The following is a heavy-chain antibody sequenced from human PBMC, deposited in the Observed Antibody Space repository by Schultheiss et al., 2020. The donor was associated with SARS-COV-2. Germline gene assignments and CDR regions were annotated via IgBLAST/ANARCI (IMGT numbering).Heavy chain of an antibody. CDR1: GYTFTGYY. CDR2: VNPSGGST. CDR3: ASMGDTAMADFDY. Sequence: ASVKVSCKASGYTFTGYYMHWVRQAPGQGLEWMGLVNPSGGSTSYAQKFQGRVTMTRDTSTSTVYMELSSLRSEDTAVYYCASMGDTAMADFDYWGQGTLVTVSS. D-gene: IGHD5-18*01. J-gene: IGHJ4*02. V-gene: IGHV1-46*01.